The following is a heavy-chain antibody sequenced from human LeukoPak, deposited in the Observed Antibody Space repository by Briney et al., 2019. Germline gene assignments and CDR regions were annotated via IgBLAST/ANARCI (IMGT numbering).Heavy chain of an antibody. CDR3: ARTDGPGSFDY. Sequence: ASVKVSCKASGYTFTGYYMHWVRQAPGQGLEWMGWISAYNGNTNYAQKLQGRVTMTTDTSTSTAYMELRSLRSDDTAVYYCARTDGPGSFDYWGQGTLVTVSS. D-gene: IGHD5-24*01. J-gene: IGHJ4*02. CDR2: ISAYNGNT. V-gene: IGHV1-18*04. CDR1: GYTFTGYY.